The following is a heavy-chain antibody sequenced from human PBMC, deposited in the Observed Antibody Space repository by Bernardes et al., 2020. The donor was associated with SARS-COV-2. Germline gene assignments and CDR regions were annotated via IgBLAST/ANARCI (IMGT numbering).Heavy chain of an antibody. CDR3: ARSNNYGPDQ. CDR2: INYAGGDI. D-gene: IGHD5-18*01. V-gene: IGHV3-74*01. CDR1: GFTFSNYW. J-gene: IGHJ5*02. Sequence: GGSLRLSCAASGFTFSNYWMHWIRQVPGKGLVWVSRINYAGGDITYADSVRGRFVISRDNAMNTLYLQMNSLTAEDTATYYCARSNNYGPDQWGQGTLVIVSS.